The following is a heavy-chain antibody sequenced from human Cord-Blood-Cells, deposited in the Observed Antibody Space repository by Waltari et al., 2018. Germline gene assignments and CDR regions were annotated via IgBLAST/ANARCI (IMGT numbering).Heavy chain of an antibody. CDR3: ARDELGQYSGYDYYYYGMDV. CDR2: ISSSGSTI. V-gene: IGHV3-48*03. Sequence: EVQLVESGGGLVQPGGSLRLSCAASGFTFSSYEMNWVRQAPGKGLEWVSYISSSGSTIYYADSVKGRFTISRDNAKNSLYLQMNSLRAEDTAVYYCARDELGQYSGYDYYYYGMDVWGQGTTVTVSS. D-gene: IGHD5-12*01. J-gene: IGHJ6*02. CDR1: GFTFSSYE.